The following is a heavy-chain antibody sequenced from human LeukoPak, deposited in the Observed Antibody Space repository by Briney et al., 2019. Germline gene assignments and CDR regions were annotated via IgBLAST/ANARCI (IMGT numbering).Heavy chain of an antibody. D-gene: IGHD3-22*01. V-gene: IGHV1-46*01. CDR1: GYTFTSYY. Sequence: ASVKVSCKASGYTFTSYYMHWVRQAPGQRLEWMGIINPSGDSTSYAQKFQGRVTMTRDTSTSTVYMELSSLSSEDTAVYYCARKMSSGYYSFGYWGQGTLVTVSS. CDR2: INPSGDST. CDR3: ARKMSSGYYSFGY. J-gene: IGHJ4*02.